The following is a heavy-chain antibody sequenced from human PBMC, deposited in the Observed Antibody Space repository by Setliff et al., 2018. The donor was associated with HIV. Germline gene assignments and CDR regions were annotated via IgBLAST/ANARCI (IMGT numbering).Heavy chain of an antibody. CDR2: IYYSGST. V-gene: IGHV4-39*07. J-gene: IGHJ4*02. D-gene: IGHD3-3*01. Sequence: SETLSLTCTVSGGSISSSNYYWGWIRQPPGKGLEWIGSIYYSGSTYYNPSLKSRVTISVDTSKNQFSLKLSSVTAADTAVYYCARANFWSGYPLSFGYWGQGTLVTVSS. CDR3: ARANFWSGYPLSFGY. CDR1: GGSISSSNYY.